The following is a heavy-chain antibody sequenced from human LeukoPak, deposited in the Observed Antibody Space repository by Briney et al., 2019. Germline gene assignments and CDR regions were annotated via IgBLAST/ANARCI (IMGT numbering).Heavy chain of an antibody. D-gene: IGHD4-17*01. V-gene: IGHV1-18*01. Sequence: ASAKVSCKASGYTFTSYGISWVRQAPGQGLEWMGWISAYNGNTNYAQKLQGRVTMTTDTSTSTAYMELRSLRSDDTAVYYCARERGYYGDYTTNIDYWGQGTLVTVSS. CDR1: GYTFTSYG. CDR2: ISAYNGNT. CDR3: ARERGYYGDYTTNIDY. J-gene: IGHJ4*02.